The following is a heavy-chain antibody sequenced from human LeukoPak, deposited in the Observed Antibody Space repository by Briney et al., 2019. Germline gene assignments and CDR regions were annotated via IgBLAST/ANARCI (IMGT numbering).Heavy chain of an antibody. V-gene: IGHV4-38-2*01. Sequence: SETLSLTCAVSGYSISSGYYWGWIRQPPGKGLEWIGSIYHSGSTYYDPSLKSRVTISVDTSKNQFSLKLSSVTAADTAVYYCARARSGSWSYYNRGYFDYWGQGTLVTVSS. CDR1: GYSISSGYY. CDR2: IYHSGST. D-gene: IGHD3-10*01. J-gene: IGHJ4*02. CDR3: ARARSGSWSYYNRGYFDY.